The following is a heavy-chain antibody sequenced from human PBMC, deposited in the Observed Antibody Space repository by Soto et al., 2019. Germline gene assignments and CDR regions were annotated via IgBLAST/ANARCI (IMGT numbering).Heavy chain of an antibody. CDR1: GGSLSSGGYY. CDR2: IYYSGST. Sequence: QVQLQESGPGLVKPSQTLSLSCTVSGGSLSSGGYYWSWIRQHPGKGLEWIGFIYYSGSTYYNPCLKSRVTISVDTSQNPFSLKLSSVTAADTAVYYRARDPQRGYSGYFDSWGQGTLVTVSS. J-gene: IGHJ4*02. V-gene: IGHV4-31*03. D-gene: IGHD5-12*01. CDR3: ARDPQRGYSGYFDS.